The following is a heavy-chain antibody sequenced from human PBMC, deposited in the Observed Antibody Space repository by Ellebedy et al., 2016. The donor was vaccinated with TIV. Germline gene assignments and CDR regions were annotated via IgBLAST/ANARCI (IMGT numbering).Heavy chain of an antibody. CDR3: SREGVDASMDV. CDR1: GFTFSNYA. Sequence: GESLKISCAASGFTFSNYAFYWVRQAPGKGLEWVAIISYDGNNKFYLDSVEGRFSISRDDSKNTLYLQMKRLRPEDTAVYYCSREGVDASMDVWGQGTTVIVSS. CDR2: ISYDGNNK. D-gene: IGHD2-8*01. V-gene: IGHV3-30*04. J-gene: IGHJ6*02.